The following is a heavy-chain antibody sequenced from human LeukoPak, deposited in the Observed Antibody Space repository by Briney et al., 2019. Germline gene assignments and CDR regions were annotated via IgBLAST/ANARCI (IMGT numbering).Heavy chain of an antibody. CDR1: GFTFSSYW. J-gene: IGHJ4*02. CDR3: AKDQREYYDFWSGPPAFDY. D-gene: IGHD3-3*01. CDR2: INSDGSST. V-gene: IGHV3-74*01. Sequence: GGSLRLSCAASGFTFSSYWMHWVRQAPGKGLVWVSRINSDGSSTSYADSVKGRFTISRDNSKNTLYLQMNSLRAEDTAVYYCAKDQREYYDFWSGPPAFDYWGQGTLVTVSS.